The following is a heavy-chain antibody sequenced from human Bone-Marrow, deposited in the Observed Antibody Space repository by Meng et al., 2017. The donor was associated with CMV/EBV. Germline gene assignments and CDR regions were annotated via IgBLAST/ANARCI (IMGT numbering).Heavy chain of an antibody. CDR3: ARGRRGYCSSTSCYSYGEVRYYGMDF. Sequence: ASVQDTCKASGYTFTGYYMHWVRQPPGQGLEWMGWINPNSGGTNYAQKFQDRVTMTRDTSISTAYMELSRLRSDDTAVYYCARGRRGYCSSTSCYSYGEVRYYGMDFWGQGTTVTVSS. CDR1: GYTFTGYY. D-gene: IGHD2-2*02. V-gene: IGHV1-2*02. CDR2: INPNSGGT. J-gene: IGHJ6*02.